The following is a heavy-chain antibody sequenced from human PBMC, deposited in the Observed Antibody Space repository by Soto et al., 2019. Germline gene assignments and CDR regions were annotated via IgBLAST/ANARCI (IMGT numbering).Heavy chain of an antibody. Sequence: QVQLQESGPGLVKPSQTLSLTCTVSGGSFSSGHYYWSWVRQHPGKGLEWIGYISYSGSTYYNPSVKTRITLSVDTSKNQFSLKLNCVTTADTAVYYCAGQIVDTSMVTFFDSWGQGTLVTVSS. CDR3: AGQIVDTSMVTFFDS. J-gene: IGHJ4*02. CDR1: GGSFSSGHYY. CDR2: ISYSGST. D-gene: IGHD5-18*01. V-gene: IGHV4-31*03.